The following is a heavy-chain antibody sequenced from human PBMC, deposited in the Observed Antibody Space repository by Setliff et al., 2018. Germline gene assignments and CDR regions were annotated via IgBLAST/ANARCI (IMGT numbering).Heavy chain of an antibody. CDR3: AREQWLDPPGYYYMDV. V-gene: IGHV4-59*01. J-gene: IGHJ6*03. Sequence: PSETLSLTCTVSGGSISSYYWSWIRQPAGKGLEWIGHIYDSGITNYNPSLKSRVTISVDTSKNQISLKVKSVTAADTAVYYCAREQWLDPPGYYYMDVWAKGTTVTVSS. CDR1: GGSISSYY. CDR2: IYDSGIT. D-gene: IGHD6-19*01.